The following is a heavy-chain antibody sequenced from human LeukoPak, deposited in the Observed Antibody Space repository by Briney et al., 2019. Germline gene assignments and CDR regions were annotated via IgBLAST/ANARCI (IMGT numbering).Heavy chain of an antibody. Sequence: GGSLRLSCAASGFIFSSYGMHWVRQAPGKGLEWVAFIRYDGSNKYYADSVKGRFTISRDNSKNTLYLQMNSLRAEDTAIYYCAKESVGYGSILGRGYYFDYWGQGTLVSVSS. D-gene: IGHD3-22*01. J-gene: IGHJ4*02. CDR3: AKESVGYGSILGRGYYFDY. V-gene: IGHV3-30*02. CDR2: IRYDGSNK. CDR1: GFIFSSYG.